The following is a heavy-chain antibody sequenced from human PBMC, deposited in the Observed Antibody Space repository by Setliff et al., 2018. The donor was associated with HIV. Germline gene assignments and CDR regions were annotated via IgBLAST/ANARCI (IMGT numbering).Heavy chain of an antibody. J-gene: IGHJ5*02. V-gene: IGHV7-4-1*02. CDR3: ARAHLWFGESFPFDP. Sequence: GASVKVSCKASGYTFTSYGINWVRQAPGQGLEWMGWINTKTGNPTYAQGFTGRFVFSLDTSVSTAHLQISSLKAGDTAVYYCARAHLWFGESFPFDPWGQGTLVTVSS. CDR2: INTKTGNP. CDR1: GYTFTSYG. D-gene: IGHD3-10*01.